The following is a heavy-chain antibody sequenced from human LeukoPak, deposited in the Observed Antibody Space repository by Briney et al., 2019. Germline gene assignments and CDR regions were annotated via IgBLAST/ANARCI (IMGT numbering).Heavy chain of an antibody. J-gene: IGHJ4*02. V-gene: IGHV3-43*01. CDR3: AKELDTMFFDY. Sequence: GGSLRLSCATSGFNFHRYTIHWVRQAPGKGLEWVSLAGWAGGTTYYSDSVRGRFPISRDSGRNSVYLQMNSLTTDDTAFYFCAKELDTMFFDYWGQGALVTVSS. CDR1: GFNFHRYT. D-gene: IGHD3-10*02. CDR2: AGWAGGTT.